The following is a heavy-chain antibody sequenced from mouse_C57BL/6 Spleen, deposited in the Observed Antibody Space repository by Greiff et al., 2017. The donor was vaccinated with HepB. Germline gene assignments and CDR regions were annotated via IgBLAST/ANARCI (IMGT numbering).Heavy chain of an antibody. D-gene: IGHD1-1*01. J-gene: IGHJ3*01. Sequence: VQLQQPGAELVMPGASVKLSCKASGYTFTSYWMHWVKQRPGQGLEWIGEIDPADSNTNYNEKFKGKSTLTVDKSSSTAYMQLSSLTSEDSAVYYCASDWERYYGSSLAYWGKGTMVTVAA. V-gene: IGHV1-69*01. CDR1: GYTFTSYW. CDR2: IDPADSNT. CDR3: ASDWERYYGSSLAY.